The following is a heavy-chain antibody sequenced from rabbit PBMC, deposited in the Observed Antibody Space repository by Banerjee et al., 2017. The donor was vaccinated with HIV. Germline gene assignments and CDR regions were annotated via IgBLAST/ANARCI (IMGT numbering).Heavy chain of an antibody. CDR3: ARGGDAGYGYPTWYYFNL. Sequence: QEQLEESGGGLVKPEGSLTLTCTASGFDFSSSYWICWVRQAPGKGLEWIACIYTGSSGSTAYASWAKGRFTISKTSSTTVTLQMTSLTAADTATYFCARGGDAGYGYPTWYYFNLWGPGTLVTVS. CDR1: GFDFSSSYW. CDR2: IYTGSSGST. V-gene: IGHV1S45*01. J-gene: IGHJ4*01. D-gene: IGHD6-1*01.